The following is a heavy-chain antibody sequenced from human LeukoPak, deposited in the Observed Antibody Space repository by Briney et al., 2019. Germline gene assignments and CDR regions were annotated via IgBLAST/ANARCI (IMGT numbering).Heavy chain of an antibody. Sequence: PSETLSLTCAVYGGSFSGYYWSWIRQPPGKGLEWIGEINHSGSTNYNPSLKSRVTISVDTSKNQFSLKLSSVTAEDTAVYYCAKGSCIAAAGTLYDYWGQGTLVTVSS. CDR2: INHSGST. D-gene: IGHD6-13*01. CDR1: GGSFSGYY. CDR3: AKGSCIAAAGTLYDY. V-gene: IGHV4-34*01. J-gene: IGHJ4*02.